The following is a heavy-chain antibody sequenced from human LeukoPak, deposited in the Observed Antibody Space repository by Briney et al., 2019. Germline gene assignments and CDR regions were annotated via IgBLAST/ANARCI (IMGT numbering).Heavy chain of an antibody. Sequence: SETLSLTCTVSGGSISSYYWSWIRQPAGKGLEWIGRIYTSGSTNYNPSLKSRVTMSVDTSKNQFSLKLSSVTAADTAVYYCARDRPAAAVLSLYYYYYGMDVWGQGTTVTVSS. V-gene: IGHV4-4*07. D-gene: IGHD6-25*01. CDR3: ARDRPAAAVLSLYYYYYGMDV. J-gene: IGHJ6*02. CDR2: IYTSGST. CDR1: GGSISSYY.